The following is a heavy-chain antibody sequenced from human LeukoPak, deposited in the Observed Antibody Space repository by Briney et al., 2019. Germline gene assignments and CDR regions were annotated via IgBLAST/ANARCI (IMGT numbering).Heavy chain of an antibody. Sequence: SETLSLTCAVYGGSFSGYYWSWIRQPPGKGLEWIAYIYETGSTSGNPSLKSRGTISLDTSKNQFSLKLNSVTAADTAVYYCARHFLRGGFDYWGQGTLVTVSS. J-gene: IGHJ4*02. CDR3: ARHFLRGGFDY. D-gene: IGHD5-12*01. V-gene: IGHV4-59*08. CDR2: IYETGST. CDR1: GGSFSGYY.